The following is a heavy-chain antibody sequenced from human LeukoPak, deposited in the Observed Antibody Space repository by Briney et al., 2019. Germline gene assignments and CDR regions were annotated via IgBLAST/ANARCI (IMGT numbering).Heavy chain of an antibody. Sequence: SVKVSCKASGGTFSSSAISWVRQAPGQGLEWMGGIIPIFGTANYAQKFQGRVTITADESTSTAYMELSSLRSEDTAVYYCARLRPGIAAAAFDYWGQGTLVTVSS. CDR3: ARLRPGIAAAAFDY. D-gene: IGHD6-13*01. CDR2: IIPIFGTA. CDR1: GGTFSSSA. V-gene: IGHV1-69*13. J-gene: IGHJ4*02.